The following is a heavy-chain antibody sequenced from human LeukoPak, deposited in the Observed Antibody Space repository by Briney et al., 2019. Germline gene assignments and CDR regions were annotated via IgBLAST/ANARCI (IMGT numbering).Heavy chain of an antibody. J-gene: IGHJ4*02. CDR3: AKPTSSLAAAGFDC. V-gene: IGHV3-53*01. CDR1: GFTVSSNY. CDR2: IYSGGST. Sequence: GGSLRLSCAASGFTVSSNYMSWVRQAPGKGLEWVSVIYSGGSTYYADSVKGRFTISRDKSKNTLHLQMNSLKAEDTAVYYCAKPTSSLAAAGFDCWGQGTLVTVSS. D-gene: IGHD6-13*01.